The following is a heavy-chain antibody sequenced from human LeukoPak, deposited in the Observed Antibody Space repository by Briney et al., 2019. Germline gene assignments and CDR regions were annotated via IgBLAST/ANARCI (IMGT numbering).Heavy chain of an antibody. CDR2: ISSSGSTI. Sequence: PGGSLRLSCAASGFTFSSYEMNWVRQAPGTGLEWVSYISSSGSTIYYADSVKGRFTISRDNAKNSLYLQMNSLRAEDTAVYYCARSYYFYDFWSGYYNWGQGTLVTVSS. J-gene: IGHJ4*02. D-gene: IGHD3-3*01. CDR3: ARSYYFYDFWSGYYN. V-gene: IGHV3-48*03. CDR1: GFTFSSYE.